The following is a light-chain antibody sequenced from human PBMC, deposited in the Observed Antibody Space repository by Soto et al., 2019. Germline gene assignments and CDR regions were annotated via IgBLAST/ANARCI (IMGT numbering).Light chain of an antibody. CDR3: QQYGSSQFT. Sequence: EIVVTQSPGTLSLSPGERATLSCRASQSVSSSYLAWYQQKPGQAPRLLIYGASSRATGIPDRFSGSGSGPGLTLTVSRLEPEDCAVYYCQQYGSSQFTFGPGTPVDIK. J-gene: IGKJ3*01. CDR2: GAS. V-gene: IGKV3-20*01. CDR1: QSVSSSY.